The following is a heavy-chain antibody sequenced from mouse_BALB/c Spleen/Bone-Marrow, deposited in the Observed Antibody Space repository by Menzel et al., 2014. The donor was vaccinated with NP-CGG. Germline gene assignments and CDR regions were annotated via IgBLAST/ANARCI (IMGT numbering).Heavy chain of an antibody. V-gene: IGHV1-31*01. J-gene: IGHJ2*01. D-gene: IGHD2-14*01. CDR2: ITPYNGAT. Sequence: VQLKQSGPELVKHGASVKITCKASGYSFTGYYMHWVKQSHVKSLERIGRITPYNGATSYNQNFKDKASLTVDKSTSTAYMEHHSLTSEDSAVYYCARLVYRYDEEGSAVDYGSQGTTLTVSS. CDR1: GYSFTGYY. CDR3: ARLVYRYDEEGSAVDY.